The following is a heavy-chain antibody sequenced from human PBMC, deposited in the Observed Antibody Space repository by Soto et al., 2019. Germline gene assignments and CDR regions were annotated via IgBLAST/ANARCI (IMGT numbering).Heavy chain of an antibody. D-gene: IGHD6-19*01. V-gene: IGHV3-23*01. Sequence: EVQLLESGGGLVHPGGSLRLSCAASGFTFSYFAMSWVRQAPGKGLEWVSAISASGTNTYYAGSVKGRFTISRDNSKNTLYLQMNSLGDDDTAVYYCAKDRGGSGWRTFDNWGQGTLVTVSS. CDR2: ISASGTNT. CDR1: GFTFSYFA. J-gene: IGHJ4*02. CDR3: AKDRGGSGWRTFDN.